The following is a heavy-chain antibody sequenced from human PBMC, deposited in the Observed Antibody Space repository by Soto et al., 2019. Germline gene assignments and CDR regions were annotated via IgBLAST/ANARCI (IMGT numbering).Heavy chain of an antibody. V-gene: IGHV3-23*01. J-gene: IGHJ6*02. CDR3: AQCRALGTGFGYGNYYRMDV. Sequence: EEQLSESGGGLVQPGGSLRLSCETSGFTFSSFVMSWVRQAPGKGLERVSSISGSGGATYYADSVRGRSTISRDNSKNTLFLQMGGLTADDTAVYYCAQCRALGTGFGYGNYYRMDVWGHGTTVTVSS. CDR2: ISGSGGAT. D-gene: IGHD5-18*01. CDR1: GFTFSSFV.